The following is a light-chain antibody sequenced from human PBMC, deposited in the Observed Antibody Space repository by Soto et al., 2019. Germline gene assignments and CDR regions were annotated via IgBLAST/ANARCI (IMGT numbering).Light chain of an antibody. J-gene: IGKJ1*01. CDR3: QQYNSYWET. V-gene: IGKV1-5*01. CDR2: DAS. Sequence: DIQMTQSPSTLSASIGDRVTITCRASQSISSWLAWYQQKPGKAPKLLIYDASSLESGVPSRFSGSGSGTEFTLTISSLQPDDFATYYCQQYNSYWETFGQGTKV. CDR1: QSISSW.